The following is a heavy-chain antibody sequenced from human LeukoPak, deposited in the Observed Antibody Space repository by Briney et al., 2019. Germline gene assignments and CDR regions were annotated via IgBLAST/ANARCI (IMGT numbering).Heavy chain of an antibody. V-gene: IGHV4-34*01. D-gene: IGHD3-3*01. J-gene: IGHJ4*02. CDR2: INHRGST. CDR3: ARGSYYDFWSGYYTGHRFDY. CDR1: GGSFSGYY. Sequence: SETLSLTCAVYGGSFSGYYWSWIRQPPGKGLEWIGEINHRGSTNYNPSLKSRVTISVDTSKNQFSLKLSSVTAADTAVYYCARGSYYDFWSGYYTGHRFDYWGQGTLVTVSS.